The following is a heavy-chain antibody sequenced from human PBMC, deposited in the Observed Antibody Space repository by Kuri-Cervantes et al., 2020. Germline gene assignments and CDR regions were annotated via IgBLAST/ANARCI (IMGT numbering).Heavy chain of an antibody. D-gene: IGHD4-17*01. CDR3: ATLRGFTDYGDFYWYFDL. CDR1: GFSFDDYA. V-gene: IGHV3-74*01. J-gene: IGHJ2*01. CDR2: ISSDGSST. Sequence: GESLKISCAASGFSFDDYAMHWVRQAPGKGLEWVSGISSDGSSTIYADSVKGRFTISRDNAKNTLSLQMNSLRVEDTAVYYCATLRGFTDYGDFYWYFDLWGRGTLVTVSS.